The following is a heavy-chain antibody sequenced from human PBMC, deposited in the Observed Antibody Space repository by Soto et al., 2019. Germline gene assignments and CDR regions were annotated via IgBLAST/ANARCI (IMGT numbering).Heavy chain of an antibody. CDR3: VRGKGSRGRVTGTTSQSRAFDI. CDR2: INHSGST. D-gene: IGHD1-7*01. V-gene: IGHV4-34*01. J-gene: IGHJ3*02. CDR1: GGSFSGYY. Sequence: SETLSLTCAVYGGSFSGYYWSWIRQPPGKGLEWIGEINHSGSTNYNPSLKSRVTISVDTSKNQFSLKLSSVTAADTAVYYCVRGKGSRGRVTGTTSQSRAFDIWGQGTMVTVS.